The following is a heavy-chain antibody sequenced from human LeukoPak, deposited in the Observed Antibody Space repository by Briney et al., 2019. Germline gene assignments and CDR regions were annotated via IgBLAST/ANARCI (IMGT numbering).Heavy chain of an antibody. CDR1: GGSISSSTFY. CDR3: ASLRFGEDDYMDV. Sequence: SETLSLTCTVSGGSISSSTFYWGWIRQPPGKGLEWIGEINHSGSTNYNPSLKSRVTISVDTSKNQFSLKLSSVTAADTAVYYCASLRFGEDDYMDVWGKGTTVTISS. V-gene: IGHV4-39*07. D-gene: IGHD3-10*01. J-gene: IGHJ6*03. CDR2: INHSGST.